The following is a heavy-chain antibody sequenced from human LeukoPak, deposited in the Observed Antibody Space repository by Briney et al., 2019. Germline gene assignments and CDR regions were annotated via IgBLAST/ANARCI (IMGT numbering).Heavy chain of an antibody. Sequence: SETLSLTCTVSGGSISSYYWSWIRQPPGKGLEWIGYIYYSGSTNYNPSLKSRVTISVDTSKNQFSLKLSSVTAADTAVYYCARVRTTYCGGDCYPDDAFDIWGQGTMVTVSS. J-gene: IGHJ3*02. V-gene: IGHV4-59*01. CDR1: GGSISSYY. CDR3: ARVRTTYCGGDCYPDDAFDI. CDR2: IYYSGST. D-gene: IGHD2-21*02.